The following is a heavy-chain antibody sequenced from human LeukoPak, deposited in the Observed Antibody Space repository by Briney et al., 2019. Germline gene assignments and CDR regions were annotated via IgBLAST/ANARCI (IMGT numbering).Heavy chain of an antibody. D-gene: IGHD6-19*01. V-gene: IGHV3-7*01. CDR1: GFTFSSYW. CDR2: IKQDGSEK. J-gene: IGHJ4*02. CDR3: ARDTTETKYSSGWYGRLFDY. Sequence: GGSLRLSCAASGFTFSSYWMSWVRQAPGKGLEWVANIKQDGSEKYYVDSVKGRFTISRDNAKNSLYLQMNSLRAEDTAVYYCARDTTETKYSSGWYGRLFDYWGQGTLVTVPS.